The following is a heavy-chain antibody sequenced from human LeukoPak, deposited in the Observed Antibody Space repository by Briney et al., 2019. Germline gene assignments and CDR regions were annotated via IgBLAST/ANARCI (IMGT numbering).Heavy chain of an antibody. D-gene: IGHD2-2*01. CDR1: GFTFSSYS. V-gene: IGHV3-21*01. CDR2: ISSSSSYI. Sequence: GGSLRLSCAASGFTFSSYSMNWVRQAPGKGLEWVSSISSSSSYIYYADSVKGRFTISRDNAKNSLYLQMNSLRAEDTAVYYCARFGRYCSTTSCYRPTTVAFNWFDPWGQGTLLTVSS. J-gene: IGHJ5*02. CDR3: ARFGRYCSTTSCYRPTTVAFNWFDP.